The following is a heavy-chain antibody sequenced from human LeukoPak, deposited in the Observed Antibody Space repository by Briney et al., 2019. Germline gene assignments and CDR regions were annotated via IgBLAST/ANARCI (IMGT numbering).Heavy chain of an antibody. V-gene: IGHV1-69*04. CDR2: IIPILGIA. CDR3: ARDTPSPVIGAAALDY. Sequence: GASVEVSCKASGGTFSSYAISWVRQAPGQGLEWMGRIIPILGIANYAQKFQGRVTITADKSTSTAYMELSSLRSEDTAVYYCARDTPSPVIGAAALDYWGQGTLVTVSS. D-gene: IGHD6-13*01. J-gene: IGHJ4*02. CDR1: GGTFSSYA.